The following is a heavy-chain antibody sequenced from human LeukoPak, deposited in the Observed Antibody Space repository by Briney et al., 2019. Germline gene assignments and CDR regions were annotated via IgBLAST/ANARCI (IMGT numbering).Heavy chain of an antibody. V-gene: IGHV3-53*01. Sequence: GGSLSLSCAASGFTVSSNYMSWVRQAPGKGLEWVSVIYSGGSTYYADSVKGRFTISRDNSKNTLYLQMNSLRAEDTAVYYCASRLHTAMVVGYYGMDVWGQGTTVTVSS. J-gene: IGHJ6*02. CDR1: GFTVSSNY. D-gene: IGHD5-18*01. CDR2: IYSGGST. CDR3: ASRLHTAMVVGYYGMDV.